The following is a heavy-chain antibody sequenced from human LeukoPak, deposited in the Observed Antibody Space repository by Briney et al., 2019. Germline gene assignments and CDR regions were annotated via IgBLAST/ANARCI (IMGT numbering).Heavy chain of an antibody. Sequence: ASVKVSCKASGYTFTSCGISWVRQAPGQGPECMGWTNPYNGNTNYALKVQGRVTMTTDTSTSTAYLGLRSLRSDDTAIYYCAREIYGRFDYWGQGTLVTVSS. CDR3: AREIYGRFDY. V-gene: IGHV1-18*01. CDR1: GYTFTSCG. J-gene: IGHJ4*02. D-gene: IGHD4-17*01. CDR2: TNPYNGNT.